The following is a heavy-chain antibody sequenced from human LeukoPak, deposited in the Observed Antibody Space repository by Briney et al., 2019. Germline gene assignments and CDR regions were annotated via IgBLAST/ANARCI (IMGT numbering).Heavy chain of an antibody. CDR1: GFTFSSYW. CDR2: INSDGSST. D-gene: IGHD3-22*01. Sequence: PGGSLRLSYAASGFTFSSYWMHWVRQAPGKGLVWVSRINSDGSSTSYADSVKGRFTISRDNAKNTLYLQMNSLRAEDTAVYYCARAWYYYDSNGLLYWGQGTLGTVSS. V-gene: IGHV3-74*01. J-gene: IGHJ4*02. CDR3: ARAWYYYDSNGLLY.